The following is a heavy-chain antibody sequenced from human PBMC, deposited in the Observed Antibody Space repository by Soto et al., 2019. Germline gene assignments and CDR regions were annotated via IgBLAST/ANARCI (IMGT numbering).Heavy chain of an antibody. Sequence: SETLCLTCTGAGGSISSDSYSWNWIRQPPGKGLEWIGYIYHSGSTLYNPSLKSRVTISVDKSKNQFSLKLSSVTAADTAVYYCARDQLEGNWFDPWGQGTLVTVSS. CDR3: ARDQLEGNWFDP. CDR2: IYHSGST. J-gene: IGHJ5*02. CDR1: GGSISSDSYS. D-gene: IGHD1-1*01. V-gene: IGHV4-30-2*01.